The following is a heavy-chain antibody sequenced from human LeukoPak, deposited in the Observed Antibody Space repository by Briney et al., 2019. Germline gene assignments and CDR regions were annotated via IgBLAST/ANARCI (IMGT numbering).Heavy chain of an antibody. CDR2: ISSSSSTI. Sequence: GGSLRLSCAASLFTFSRYSMCWSRQAPGKGLEWVSYISSSSSTIYYADSVKGRFTISRDNDKNSLYLQMNSLRDEDTAVYYCASLLHRWLRLGYFDLWGRGTLVTVSS. D-gene: IGHD5-12*01. J-gene: IGHJ2*01. CDR1: LFTFSRYS. CDR3: ASLLHRWLRLGYFDL. V-gene: IGHV3-48*02.